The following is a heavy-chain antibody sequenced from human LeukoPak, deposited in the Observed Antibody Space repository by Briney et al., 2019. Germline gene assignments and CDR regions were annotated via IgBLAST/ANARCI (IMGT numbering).Heavy chain of an antibody. CDR1: GGSFSGYY. CDR2: INHSGST. J-gene: IGHJ4*02. D-gene: IGHD5-24*01. CDR3: ARRGGYKKNDY. V-gene: IGHV4-34*01. Sequence: SETLSLTCAVYGGSFSGYYWSWIRPPPGKGLEWIGEINHSGSTNYTPSLKSRVTISVDTSKNQFSLKLSSVTAADTAVYYCARRGGYKKNDYWGQGTLVTVSS.